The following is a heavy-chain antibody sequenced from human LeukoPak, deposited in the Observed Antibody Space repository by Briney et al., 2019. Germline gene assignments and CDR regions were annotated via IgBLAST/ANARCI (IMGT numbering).Heavy chain of an antibody. CDR1: GGSISSSSYY. Sequence: SETLSLTCTVSGGSISSSSYYWGWIRQPPGKGLEWIGSIYYSGSTYYNPSLKSRVTISVDTSKNQFSLKLSSVTAADTAVYYCARVPYTSTWYYFDYWGQGILVTVSS. V-gene: IGHV4-39*07. D-gene: IGHD6-13*01. CDR3: ARVPYTSTWYYFDY. J-gene: IGHJ4*02. CDR2: IYYSGST.